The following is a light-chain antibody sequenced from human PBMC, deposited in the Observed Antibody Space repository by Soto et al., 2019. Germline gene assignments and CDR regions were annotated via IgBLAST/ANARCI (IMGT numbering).Light chain of an antibody. CDR3: HQYNNWPRT. CDR2: SAS. V-gene: IGKV3D-15*01. CDR1: QSVNYN. J-gene: IGKJ1*01. Sequence: EIVMTQSPATLSVSPGERATLSCRASQSVNYNLAWYQQKPGQAPRLLIYSASNRATGIPARFSGSGSGTEFTLTISSLQSEDFAVYYCHQYNNWPRTFGQGTKVDIK.